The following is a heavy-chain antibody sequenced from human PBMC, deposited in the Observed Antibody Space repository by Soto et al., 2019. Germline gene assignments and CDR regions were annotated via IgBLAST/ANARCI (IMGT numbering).Heavy chain of an antibody. Sequence: PSETLSLTCTVSGASINSNVHYWGWVRQSPGKGLEWIASVFYTGSPYHNPSLESRVSISVDTYDNQFYLKVTSVTAADTSIYYCARNPFAGNAFDSWGQGTLVTVSS. CDR1: GASINSNVHY. J-gene: IGHJ4*02. CDR3: ARNPFAGNAFDS. CDR2: VFYTGSP. V-gene: IGHV4-39*01.